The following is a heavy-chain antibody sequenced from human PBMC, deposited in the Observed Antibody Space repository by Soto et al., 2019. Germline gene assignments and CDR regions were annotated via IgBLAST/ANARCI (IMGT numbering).Heavy chain of an antibody. D-gene: IGHD2-21*02. V-gene: IGHV4-39*01. CDR3: ARQRTTVVTQAYFDH. CDR1: GESISSSSYY. J-gene: IGHJ4*02. CDR2: IYYSGRT. Sequence: ETLSLSCLVSGESISSSSYYWGWIRQPPGKGLEWIGSIYYSGRTYYNPSFKSRVTISIDTSKNQFSLKLSSVTATDTAVYYRARQRTTVVTQAYFDHWGQGALVTVSS.